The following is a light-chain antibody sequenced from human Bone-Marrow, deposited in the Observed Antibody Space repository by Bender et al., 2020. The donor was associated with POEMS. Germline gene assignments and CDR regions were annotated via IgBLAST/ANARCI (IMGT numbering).Light chain of an antibody. V-gene: IGLV2-8*01. Sequence: QIALTQPPSTSGSPGQSVTISCTGSTNDIGGFNSVSWYQQHPGRAPQLIIYDVTKRPSGVPDRFSGSKSGNTASLTVSGLQLEDEADYFCSSSAGTFNLIFGGGTKLTVL. J-gene: IGLJ2*01. CDR2: DVT. CDR3: SSSAGTFNLI. CDR1: TNDIGGFNS.